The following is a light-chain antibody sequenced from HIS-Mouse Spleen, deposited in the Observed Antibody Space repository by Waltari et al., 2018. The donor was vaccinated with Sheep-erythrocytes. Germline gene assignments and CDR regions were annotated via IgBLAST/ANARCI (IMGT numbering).Light chain of an antibody. CDR3: CSYAGSYNHV. Sequence: QSALTQPRSVSGSPGQSVTISCTGTSSDVCGYNYVSWYQQHPGKAPKLMIYDVSKRPSGVPDRFSGSKSGTTASLTISGLQAEDEADYYCCSYAGSYNHVFATGTKVTVL. CDR1: SSDVCGYNY. V-gene: IGLV2-11*01. CDR2: DVS. J-gene: IGLJ1*01.